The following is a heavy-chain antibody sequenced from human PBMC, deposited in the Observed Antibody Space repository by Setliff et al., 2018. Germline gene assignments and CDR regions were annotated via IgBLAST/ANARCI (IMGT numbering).Heavy chain of an antibody. D-gene: IGHD2-2*01. CDR1: GATFSSYA. Sequence: GASVKVSCKASGATFSSYAISWVRQAPGQGLEWMGRIIPIFGTANYAQKLQGRVTMTTDTSTSTAYMELRSLRSDDTAVYYCARDPSLYCSSTSCSPHWFDPWG. CDR2: IIPIFGTA. J-gene: IGHJ5*02. V-gene: IGHV1-69*05. CDR3: ARDPSLYCSSTSCSPHWFDP.